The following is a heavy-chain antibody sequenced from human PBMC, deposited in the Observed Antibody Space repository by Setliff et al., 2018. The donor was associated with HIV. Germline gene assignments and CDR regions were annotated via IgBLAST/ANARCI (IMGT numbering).Heavy chain of an antibody. D-gene: IGHD3-10*01. CDR3: ARGWFGGYYFDY. CDR2: INHSGST. CDR1: VESFSGFY. Sequence: LSLTCAVYVESFSGFYWSWIRQPPGKGLEWIGEINHSGSTNYNPSLKSRVTISVDTSKNQFSLKLSFVTAADTAVYYCARGWFGGYYFDYWGQGTLVTSPQ. V-gene: IGHV4-34*01. J-gene: IGHJ4*02.